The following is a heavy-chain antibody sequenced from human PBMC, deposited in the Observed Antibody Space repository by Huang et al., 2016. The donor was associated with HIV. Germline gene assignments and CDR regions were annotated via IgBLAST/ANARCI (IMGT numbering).Heavy chain of an antibody. CDR3: ARALLLFGLGSPLDF. J-gene: IGHJ4*02. CDR1: GYTFTTYP. V-gene: IGHV1-46*01. D-gene: IGHD3-10*01. CDR2: INPSGAST. Sequence: QVQLVQSGAEVKKPGASVKISCKASGYTFTTYPMHWVRQAPGQGLEWMGMINPSGASTRYAQTFQGRVTMTSDTSTSTVYMELSSLTPEDTAVYYCARALLLFGLGSPLDFWGQGSLVTVSS.